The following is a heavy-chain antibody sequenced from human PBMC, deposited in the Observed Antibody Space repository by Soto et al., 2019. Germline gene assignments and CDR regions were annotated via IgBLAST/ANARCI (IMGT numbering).Heavy chain of an antibody. V-gene: IGHV3-64*01. CDR2: ISSNGGST. J-gene: IGHJ4*02. Sequence: GSLRLSCAASGFTFSSYAMHWVRQAPGKGLEYVSAISSNGGSTYYANSVKGRFTISRDNSKNTLYLQMSSLRAEDTAVYYCARVHSSSYHYFDYWGQGTVVTVSS. D-gene: IGHD6-13*01. CDR1: GFTFSSYA. CDR3: ARVHSSSYHYFDY.